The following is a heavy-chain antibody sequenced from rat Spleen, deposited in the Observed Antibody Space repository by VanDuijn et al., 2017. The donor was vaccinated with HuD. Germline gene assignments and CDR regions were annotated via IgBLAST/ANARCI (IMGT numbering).Heavy chain of an antibody. V-gene: IGHV3-3*01. CDR3: ARSEGVHYNLPFAS. Sequence: EVQLQESGPGLVKPSQSLSLTCSVTDYSITSNYWGWIRKFPGNRLEWMGYINSAGSTNYNPSLKSRISITRDTSRNQFFLQVNSVTAEDTSTYYCARSEGVHYNLPFASWGQGTLVTVSS. D-gene: IGHD1-11*01. CDR1: DYSITSNY. CDR2: INSAGST. J-gene: IGHJ3*01.